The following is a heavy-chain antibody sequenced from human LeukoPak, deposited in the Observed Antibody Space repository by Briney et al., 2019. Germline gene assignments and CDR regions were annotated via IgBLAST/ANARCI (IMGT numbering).Heavy chain of an antibody. CDR3: TTALPGDYGDFYYYYMDV. CDR2: IKSKPDGGAT. Sequence: GGSLRLSCAASGFTFSDYYMTWVRQSPGKGLEWVGRIKSKPDGGATGYAAPVQDRFAISRDDSKHTLFLQMNSLKTEDTAVYYCTTALPGDYGDFYYYYMDVWGKGTTVTVSS. D-gene: IGHD4-17*01. CDR1: GFTFSDYY. J-gene: IGHJ6*03. V-gene: IGHV3-15*01.